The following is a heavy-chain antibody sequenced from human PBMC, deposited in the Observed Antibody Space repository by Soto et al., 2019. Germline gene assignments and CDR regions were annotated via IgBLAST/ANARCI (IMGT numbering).Heavy chain of an antibody. CDR1: GGSISSYY. CDR3: ARESFYDSGGFHGFDY. V-gene: IGHV4-59*01. D-gene: IGHD3-22*01. Sequence: PETLSLTCTVSGGSISSYYWSWIRQPPGKGLEWIGYIYYSGSTNYNPSLKSRVTISVDTSKNQFSLKLSSVTAADTAVYYCARESFYDSGGFHGFDYWGQGTLVTVSS. CDR2: IYYSGST. J-gene: IGHJ4*02.